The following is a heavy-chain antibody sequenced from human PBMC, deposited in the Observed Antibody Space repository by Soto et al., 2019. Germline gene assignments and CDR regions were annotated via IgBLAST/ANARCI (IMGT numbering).Heavy chain of an antibody. CDR3: ARGGRSLHCYYYYGMDV. CDR2: INPNNGDT. J-gene: IGHJ6*02. V-gene: IGHV1-2*02. Sequence: ASVKVSCKASGYIFFGSYMHWVRQAPGQGLEWMGWINPNNGDTGSAQKFQGRVTMTGDTSISTAYMELSRLRSDDTAVYYCARGGRSLHCYYYYGMDVWGHGTKVTVSS. CDR1: GYIFFGSY.